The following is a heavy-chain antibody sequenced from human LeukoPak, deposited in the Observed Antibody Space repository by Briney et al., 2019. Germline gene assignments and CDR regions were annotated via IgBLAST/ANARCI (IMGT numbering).Heavy chain of an antibody. J-gene: IGHJ4*02. CDR1: GFTFSSYA. CDR3: ARDGDQESGTILTHFGY. D-gene: IGHD1-26*01. Sequence: GGSLRLSCAASGFTFSSYAMHWVRQAPGKGLEWVAVISYDGSNKYYADSVKGRFTISRDNSKNTLYLQMNSLRAEDTAVYYCARDGDQESGTILTHFGYWGQGTLVTVSS. V-gene: IGHV3-30-3*01. CDR2: ISYDGSNK.